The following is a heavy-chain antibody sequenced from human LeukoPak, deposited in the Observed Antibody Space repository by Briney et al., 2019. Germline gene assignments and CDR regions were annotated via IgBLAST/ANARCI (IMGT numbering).Heavy chain of an antibody. V-gene: IGHV3-11*01. J-gene: IGHJ4*01. CDR3: STGPRSLPY. CDR2: ISGMGHDI. Sequence: GGSLRLSCAASGFTFSSYDMSWVRQTPGMGLESLAYISGMGHDIYYADSVKGRFTISRDNAKNSLYLQMNSLRPEDTALYYCSTGPRSLPYWGPGTLVTVSS. CDR1: GFTFSSYD. D-gene: IGHD4-23*01.